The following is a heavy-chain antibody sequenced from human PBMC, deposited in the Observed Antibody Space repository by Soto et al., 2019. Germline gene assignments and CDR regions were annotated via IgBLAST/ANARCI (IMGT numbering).Heavy chain of an antibody. CDR2: ISGSGGST. V-gene: IGHV3-23*01. Sequence: GGSLRLSCAASGXTFSSYAMSWVRQAPGKGLEWVSAISGSGGSTYYADSVKGRFTISGDNSKNTLYLQMNSLRAEDTAVYYCAKEGGVQLWDSSVGYYYGMDVWGQGTTVTVSS. J-gene: IGHJ6*02. CDR3: AKEGGVQLWDSSVGYYYGMDV. CDR1: GXTFSSYA. D-gene: IGHD5-18*01.